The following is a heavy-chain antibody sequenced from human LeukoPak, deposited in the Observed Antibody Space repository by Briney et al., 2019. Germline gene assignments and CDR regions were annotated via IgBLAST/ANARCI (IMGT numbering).Heavy chain of an antibody. CDR3: ARNIVVAQAARHWYFDL. D-gene: IGHD2-2*01. V-gene: IGHV4-59*01. J-gene: IGHJ2*01. CDR1: GGSISSYY. Sequence: SSETLSLTCTVSGGSISSYYWSWIRQPPGKGLEWIGYIYYSGSTNYNPSLKSRVTISVDTSKNQFSLKLSSVTAADTAVYYCARNIVVAQAARHWYFDLWGRGTLVTVSS. CDR2: IYYSGST.